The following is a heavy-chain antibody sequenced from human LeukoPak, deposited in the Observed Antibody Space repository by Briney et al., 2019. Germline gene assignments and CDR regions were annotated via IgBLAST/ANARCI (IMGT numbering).Heavy chain of an antibody. V-gene: IGHV1-18*01. CDR1: GYTFTSYG. CDR3: ARAAAAGTLLGWFDP. CDR2: VSAYNGNT. J-gene: IGHJ5*02. D-gene: IGHD6-13*01. Sequence: ASVKVSCKASGYTFTSYGISWVRPAPGQGLEWMGWVSAYNGNTNYAQKLQGRVTMTTDTSTSTAYMELRSLRSDDTAVYHCARAAAAGTLLGWFDPWGQGTLVTVSS.